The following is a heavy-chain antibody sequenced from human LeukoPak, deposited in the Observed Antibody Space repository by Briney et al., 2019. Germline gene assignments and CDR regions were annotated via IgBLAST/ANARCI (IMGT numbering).Heavy chain of an antibody. CDR3: ARELYGSGSYYKGGFDY. J-gene: IGHJ4*02. CDR2: IIPIFGTA. V-gene: IGHV1-69*13. CDR1: GGTFSSYA. Sequence: ASVKVSCKASGGTFSSYAISWVRQAPGQGLEWMGGIIPIFGTANYAQKFHGRVTITADESTSTAYMELSSLRSEDTAVYYCARELYGSGSYYKGGFDYWGQGTLVTVSS. D-gene: IGHD3-10*01.